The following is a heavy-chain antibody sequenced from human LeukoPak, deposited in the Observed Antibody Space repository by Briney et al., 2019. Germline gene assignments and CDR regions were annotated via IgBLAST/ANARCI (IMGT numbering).Heavy chain of an antibody. CDR1: GGSISSYY. D-gene: IGHD6-19*01. CDR3: ARPAFDSSGLET. CDR2: IYYSGST. J-gene: IGHJ5*02. V-gene: IGHV4-59*08. Sequence: PSETLSLTCTVSGGSISSYYWSWIRQPPGKGLEWIGYIYYSGSTNYNPSLKSRDTISVDTSKNQFSLKLSSVTAADTAVYYCARPAFDSSGLETWGQGTLVTVSS.